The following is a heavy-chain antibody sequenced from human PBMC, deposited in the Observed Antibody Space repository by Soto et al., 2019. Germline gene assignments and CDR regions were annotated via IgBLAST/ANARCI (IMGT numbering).Heavy chain of an antibody. CDR2: ISHDGLT. CDR3: ARGRRPDYDFWSGRHDALDI. Sequence: PWETLSLTCAVYGGSLSGYYWSWIRQPPGKGLAWIGEISHDGLTNYNPSRKSLFTISVDTSKHQFSLKLSSVTAGDTAVYYCARGRRPDYDFWSGRHDALDIWGQGTMVTVS. D-gene: IGHD3-3*01. CDR1: GGSLSGYY. V-gene: IGHV4-34*01. J-gene: IGHJ3*02.